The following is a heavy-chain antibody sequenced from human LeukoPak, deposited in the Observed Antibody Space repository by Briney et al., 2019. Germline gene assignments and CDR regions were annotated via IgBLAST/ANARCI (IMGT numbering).Heavy chain of an antibody. D-gene: IGHD6-19*01. CDR2: ICGRGKTI. J-gene: IGHJ4*02. CDR1: GFTFRGYE. Sequence: PGGSLRLSCAASGFTFRGYEMNWVRQAPGKGLEWISYICGRGKTIYYADSVKGRFTISRDDAKNFLYLQMDSLRAEDTAVYYCAKRDSSGSLPRLFDYWGQGTLVTVSS. V-gene: IGHV3-48*03. CDR3: AKRDSSGSLPRLFDY.